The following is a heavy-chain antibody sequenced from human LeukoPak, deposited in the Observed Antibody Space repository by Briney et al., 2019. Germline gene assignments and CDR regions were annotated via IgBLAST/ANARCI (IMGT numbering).Heavy chain of an antibody. CDR2: IISKAYGGTT. D-gene: IGHD2-21*02. CDR1: GFTFSSYS. CDR3: TRAVRSGGDCYSLFCEPPAYYFDY. V-gene: IGHV3-49*04. Sequence: PGGSLRLSCAASGFTFSSYSMHWVRQAPGKGLEWVGFIISKAYGGTTEYAASVKGRFTISRDDSKSIAYLQMNSLKTEDTAVYYCTRAVRSGGDCYSLFCEPPAYYFDYWGQGTPVTVSS. J-gene: IGHJ4*02.